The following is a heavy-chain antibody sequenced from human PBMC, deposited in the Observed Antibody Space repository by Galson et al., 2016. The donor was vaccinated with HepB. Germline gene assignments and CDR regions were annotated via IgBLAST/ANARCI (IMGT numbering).Heavy chain of an antibody. V-gene: IGHV5-51*01. Sequence: QSGAEVTKSGESLKISCKGSGYTFSSNWIAWVRQMPGKGLEWMGVIYPGDSETKYSPSFQGHVTMAADRSISTAYLQWSGLKASDTALYYCARRGVAIFGDFVSYDAFDMWGQGTKVTVSS. CDR1: GYTFSSNW. CDR3: ARRGVAIFGDFVSYDAFDM. D-gene: IGHD3-3*02. J-gene: IGHJ3*02. CDR2: IYPGDSET.